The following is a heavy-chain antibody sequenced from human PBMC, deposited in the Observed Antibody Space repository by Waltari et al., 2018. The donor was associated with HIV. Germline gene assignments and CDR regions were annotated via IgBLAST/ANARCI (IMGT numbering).Heavy chain of an antibody. V-gene: IGHV3-43*01. CDR1: GFTVDDHT. CDR2: ISWDGGST. Sequence: EVQLVESGGVVVQPGGSLRLSCAASGFTVDDHTMHWACQARGKGLEWVSLISWDGGSTYYADSVKGRFTISRDNSKNSLYLQMNSLRTEDTALYYCAKGSGVRLVITYYFDYWGQGTLVTVSS. D-gene: IGHD3-22*01. CDR3: AKGSGVRLVITYYFDY. J-gene: IGHJ4*02.